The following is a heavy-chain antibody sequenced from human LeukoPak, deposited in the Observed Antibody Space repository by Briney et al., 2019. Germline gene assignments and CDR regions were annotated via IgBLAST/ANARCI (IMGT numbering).Heavy chain of an antibody. Sequence: GGSLRLSCTASGFTFSSYPMYWVRHAPGKGLEWVSAITGGGESTYYAESMKGRFTVSRDNSKNTLYLQMNSLRAEDTAVYYCASSRVYGYHDYWGQGTLVTVSS. J-gene: IGHJ4*02. CDR2: ITGGGEST. V-gene: IGHV3-23*01. CDR3: ASSRVYGYHDY. D-gene: IGHD5-18*01. CDR1: GFTFSSYP.